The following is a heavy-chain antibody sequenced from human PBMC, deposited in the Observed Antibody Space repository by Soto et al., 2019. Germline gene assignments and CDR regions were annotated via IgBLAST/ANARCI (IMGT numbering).Heavy chain of an antibody. J-gene: IGHJ4*02. CDR1: GGSINSGGYC. Sequence: QVQLQESGPGLVKPSQTLSLTCTVSGGSINSGGYCWSWIRQHPGKGLDWIGCISYGGSTSYNPSLKSRVTRSVDTSKNQFSLKLTSVTAADTAVYYCSRGIVGWGQGALITVSS. V-gene: IGHV4-31*03. D-gene: IGHD3-22*01. CDR3: SRGIVG. CDR2: ISYGGST.